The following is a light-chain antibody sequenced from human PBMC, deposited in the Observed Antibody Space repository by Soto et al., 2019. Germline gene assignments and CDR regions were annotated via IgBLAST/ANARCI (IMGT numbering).Light chain of an antibody. CDR2: SAS. Sequence: EIVLTQSPATLSVSPGEGATLSCRASQSVRSNLAWYQQKPGQAPRLLIYSASTRAAGVPARFSGSGSGTEFTLTISSLQSEDFAVYFCQQYNIWPPWTFGQGTKVDIK. CDR1: QSVRSN. CDR3: QQYNIWPPWT. J-gene: IGKJ1*01. V-gene: IGKV3-15*01.